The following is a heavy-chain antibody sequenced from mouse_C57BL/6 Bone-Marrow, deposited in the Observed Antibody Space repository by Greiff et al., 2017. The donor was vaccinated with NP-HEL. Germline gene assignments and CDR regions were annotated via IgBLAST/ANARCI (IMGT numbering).Heavy chain of an antibody. V-gene: IGHV1-69*01. D-gene: IGHD2-2*01. CDR3: ARWLRYAMDY. J-gene: IGHJ4*01. CDR2: IDPSDSYT. Sequence: QVQLQQPGAELVMPGASVKLSCKASGYTFTSYWMHWVKQRPGQGLEWIGEIDPSDSYTNYNQKFKGKSTLTVDKSSSTAYMQLSSLTSEDSAVYYCARWLRYAMDYWGQGTSVTVSS. CDR1: GYTFTSYW.